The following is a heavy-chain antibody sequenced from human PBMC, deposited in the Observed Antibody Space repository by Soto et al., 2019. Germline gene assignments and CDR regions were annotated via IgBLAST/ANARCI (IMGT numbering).Heavy chain of an antibody. D-gene: IGHD5-12*01. CDR2: IWYDGSNK. Sequence: QVQLVESGGGVVQPGRSLRLSCAASGFTFSSYGMHWVRQAPGKGLEWVAVIWYDGSNKYYADSVKGRFTISRDNSKNTLYLQMNSLRAEDTAVYYCAIDLGIVATIQYYFDYWGQGSLVTVSS. J-gene: IGHJ4*02. CDR1: GFTFSSYG. V-gene: IGHV3-33*01. CDR3: AIDLGIVATIQYYFDY.